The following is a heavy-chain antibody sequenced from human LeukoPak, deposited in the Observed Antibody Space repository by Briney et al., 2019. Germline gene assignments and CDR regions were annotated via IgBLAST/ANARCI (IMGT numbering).Heavy chain of an antibody. CDR3: ARHDDFLSAYNY. V-gene: IGHV4-4*02. J-gene: IGHJ4*02. CDR1: GGSINSDYW. CDR2: IYHTGSV. Sequence: SETLSLTCAVSGGSINSDYWWTWVRQSPGKGLEWIGEIYHTGSVNYNLSLESRVTISRDRSKNQFSLMLRSVTAADTAVYYCARHDDFLSAYNYWGQGILVTVSS. D-gene: IGHD3-3*01.